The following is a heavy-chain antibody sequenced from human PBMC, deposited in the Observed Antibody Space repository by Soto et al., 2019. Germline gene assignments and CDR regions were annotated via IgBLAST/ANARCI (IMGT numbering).Heavy chain of an antibody. J-gene: IGHJ4*02. CDR2: VYYTGST. CDR1: GGSVSSGSYY. CDR3: ARGGVVTAFDY. D-gene: IGHD2-21*02. Sequence: QVQLQESGPRLVKPSETLSLTCTVSGGSVSSGSYYWSWIRQPPGKGLEWIGYVYYTGSTNSNPALECRVTILVDTSRNQFSLVLSSVTAADTAVYYCARGGVVTAFDYWGQGTLVTVSS. V-gene: IGHV4-61*01.